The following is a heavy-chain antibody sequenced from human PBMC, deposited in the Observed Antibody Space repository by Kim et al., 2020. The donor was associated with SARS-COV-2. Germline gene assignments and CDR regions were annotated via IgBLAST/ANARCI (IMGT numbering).Heavy chain of an antibody. CDR3: ARGARDSYGSGY. J-gene: IGHJ4*02. Sequence: GAEKGRFTIPRDNAKNSLYLQMNSLRAEDTAVYYCARGARDSYGSGYWGQGTLVTVSS. V-gene: IGHV3-21*01. D-gene: IGHD5-18*01.